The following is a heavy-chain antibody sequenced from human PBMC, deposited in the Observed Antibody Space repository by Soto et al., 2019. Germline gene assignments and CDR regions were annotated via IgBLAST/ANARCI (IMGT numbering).Heavy chain of an antibody. CDR2: TYYRSKWYN. Sequence: LSQTLSLTCVISGDSVSSNSAAWNWIRQSPSRGLEWLGRTYYRSKWYNDYAVSVKSRITINPDTSKNQFSLQLNSVTPEDTAVYYCARGSGLGYDFWSGYYYYYYGMDVWGQGTTVTVSS. CDR3: ARGSGLGYDFWSGYYYYYYGMDV. V-gene: IGHV6-1*01. CDR1: GDSVSSNSAA. D-gene: IGHD3-3*01. J-gene: IGHJ6*02.